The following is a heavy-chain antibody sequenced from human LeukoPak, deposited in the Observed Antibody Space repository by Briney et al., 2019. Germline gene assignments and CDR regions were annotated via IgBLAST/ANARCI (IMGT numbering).Heavy chain of an antibody. CDR1: GYTFTSYG. CDR3: ARVLQNYDILTGYYNGYWFDP. V-gene: IGHV1-18*01. J-gene: IGHJ5*02. CDR2: ISAYNGNT. Sequence: ASVKVSCXASGYTFTSYGISWVRQAPGQGLEWMGWISAYNGNTNYAQKLQGRVTMTTDTSTSTAYMELRSLRSDDTAVYYCARVLQNYDILTGYYNGYWFDPWGQGTLVTVSS. D-gene: IGHD3-9*01.